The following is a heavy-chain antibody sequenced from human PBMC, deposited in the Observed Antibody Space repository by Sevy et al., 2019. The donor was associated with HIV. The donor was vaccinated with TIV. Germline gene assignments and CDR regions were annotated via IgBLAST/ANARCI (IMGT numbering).Heavy chain of an antibody. CDR2: ISYDGSKK. Sequence: GGSLRLSCAGSGFGFSDHHMSWVRQAPGKGLEWVAVISYDGSKKYYADSVKGRFTISRDNSKNTLYLQMNSLRVEDTAVYYCARDRSSSWINYYFDYWGQGTLVTVSS. J-gene: IGHJ4*02. CDR1: GFGFSDHH. V-gene: IGHV3-30*03. CDR3: ARDRSSSWINYYFDY. D-gene: IGHD2-2*01.